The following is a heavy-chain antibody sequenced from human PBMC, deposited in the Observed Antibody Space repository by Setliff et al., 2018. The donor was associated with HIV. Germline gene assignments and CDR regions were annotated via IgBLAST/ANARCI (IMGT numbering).Heavy chain of an antibody. J-gene: IGHJ2*01. V-gene: IGHV1-69*06. D-gene: IGHD2-2*01. CDR2: IIPIFGTS. CDR3: ARDREYCSSTSCPIGGWYFDL. CDR1: GGTFSSYA. Sequence: ASVKVSCKASGGTFSSYAISWVRQAPGQGLEWMGRIIPIFGTSNYAQKFQGRVTITADKSTSTAYMELSSLKSEDTAVYYCARDREYCSSTSCPIGGWYFDLWGRDTLVTVSS.